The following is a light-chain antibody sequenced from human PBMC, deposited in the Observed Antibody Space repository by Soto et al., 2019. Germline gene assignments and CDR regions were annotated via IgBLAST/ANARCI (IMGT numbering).Light chain of an antibody. V-gene: IGLV1-44*01. Sequence: QAVVTQPPSASGTPGQRVTISCSGSSSNIGSNTVNWYQQLPGTAPKLHIYSNNQRPSGVPDRFSGSKSGTSASLAISGLQSEDEADYYCAAWDDSLNAWVFGGGTKLTVL. CDR2: SNN. J-gene: IGLJ3*02. CDR3: AAWDDSLNAWV. CDR1: SSNIGSNT.